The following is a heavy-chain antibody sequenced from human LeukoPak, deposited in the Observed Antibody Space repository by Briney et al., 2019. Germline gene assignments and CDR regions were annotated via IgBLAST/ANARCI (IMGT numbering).Heavy chain of an antibody. Sequence: GGSLSLSCAASVFILRNYCVHWVRQVPGRGLVWVSRISGDGSGTNYADSVKGRFTISRDNAKNTVYLQINNRRAEHTAVYFGARYSSSSGGPSYFLDYCSQGTLVTVSS. D-gene: IGHD6-6*01. J-gene: IGHJ4*02. CDR3: ARYSSSSGGPSYFLDY. CDR2: ISGDGSGT. CDR1: VFILRNYC. V-gene: IGHV3-74*01.